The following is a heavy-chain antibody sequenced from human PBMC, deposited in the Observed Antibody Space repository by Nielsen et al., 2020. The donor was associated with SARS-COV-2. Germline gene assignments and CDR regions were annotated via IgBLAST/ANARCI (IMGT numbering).Heavy chain of an antibody. CDR3: ARGHFYGSGSYYTRYYYYYYGMDV. J-gene: IGHJ6*02. Sequence: QPPGKGLEWIGEINHSGSTNYNPSLKSRVTISVDTSKNQFSLKLSSVTAADTAVYYCARGHFYGSGSYYTRYYYYYYGMDVWGQGTTVTVSS. CDR2: INHSGST. D-gene: IGHD3-10*01. V-gene: IGHV4-34*01.